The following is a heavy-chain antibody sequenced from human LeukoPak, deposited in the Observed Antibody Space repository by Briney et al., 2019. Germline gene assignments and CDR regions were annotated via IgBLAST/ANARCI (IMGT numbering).Heavy chain of an antibody. V-gene: IGHV3-48*01. CDR1: GFTFSRYS. CDR2: ISSSRSTT. D-gene: IGHD1-26*01. CDR3: VRAEVGTTLKYYYYYMDV. Sequence: GGSLRLSCAASGFTFSRYSMTWVRQAPGKGLEWISFISSSRSTTCYADSVKGRCTISRDNGKNSMYLQMHSLRAEDTAVYYCVRAEVGTTLKYYYYYMDVWGKGTTVTVSS. J-gene: IGHJ6*03.